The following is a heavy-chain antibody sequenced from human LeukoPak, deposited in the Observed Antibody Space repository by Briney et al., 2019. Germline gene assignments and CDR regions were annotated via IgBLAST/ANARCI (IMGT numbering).Heavy chain of an antibody. CDR3: AKGVRRQLVLGDYFDY. D-gene: IGHD6-6*01. V-gene: IGHV3-30*02. CDR1: GFTFSSYG. J-gene: IGHJ4*02. CDR2: IRYDGSNK. Sequence: GRSLRLSCAASGFTFSSYGMHWVRQAPGKGLEWVAFIRYDGSNKYYADSVKGRFTISRDNSKNTLYLQMNSLRAEDTAVYYCAKGVRRQLVLGDYFDYWGQGTLVTVSS.